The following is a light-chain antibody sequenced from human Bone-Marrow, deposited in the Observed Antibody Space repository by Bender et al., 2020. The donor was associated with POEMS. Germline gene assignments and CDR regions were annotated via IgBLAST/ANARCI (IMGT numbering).Light chain of an antibody. V-gene: IGLV2-23*01. CDR1: STYIDDYTV. CDR3: CSYAGSSTLV. J-gene: IGLJ2*01. CDR2: EGS. Sequence: HSALTQPASVSGSPGQSITISCTGASTYIDDYTVVSWYQQHPGKAPKLMIYEGSERPSGVSTRFSGSKSGNTASLTISGLQAEDEADYYCCSYAGSSTLVFGGGTKLTVL.